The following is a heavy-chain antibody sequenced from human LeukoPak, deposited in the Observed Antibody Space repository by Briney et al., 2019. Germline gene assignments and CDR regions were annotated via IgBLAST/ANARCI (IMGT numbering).Heavy chain of an antibody. J-gene: IGHJ4*02. CDR1: GGSFSGYY. D-gene: IGHD6-19*01. V-gene: IGHV4-34*01. CDR3: ARLVRGQWLVLDY. Sequence: PSETLSLTCAVYGGSFSGYYWSWIRQPPGKGLEWIGEINHSGSTNYNPSLKSRVTISVDMSKNQFSLKLRSATAADTAVYYCARLVRGQWLVLDYWGQGTLVTVSS. CDR2: INHSGST.